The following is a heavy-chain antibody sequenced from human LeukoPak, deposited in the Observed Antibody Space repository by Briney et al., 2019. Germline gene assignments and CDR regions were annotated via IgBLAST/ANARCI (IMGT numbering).Heavy chain of an antibody. V-gene: IGHV3-74*01. D-gene: IGHD4-17*01. CDR1: GFTFSTYW. CDR3: ASLTTVTGESAFDV. J-gene: IGHJ3*01. Sequence: PGGSLRLSCAASGFTFSTYWMHWLRQAPGKGLVWVSSITSYGTVTRYADSVKGRFTISRDNAKNTLYLQMDSLRAEDTAVYFYASLTTVTGESAFDVWGQGTMVTVSS. CDR2: ITSYGTVT.